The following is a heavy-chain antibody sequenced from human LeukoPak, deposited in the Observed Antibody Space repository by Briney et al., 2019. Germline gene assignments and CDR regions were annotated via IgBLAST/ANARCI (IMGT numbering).Heavy chain of an antibody. V-gene: IGHV1-46*01. CDR3: AREGDGAAAYYYYYYMDV. CDR1: GCTFTSYY. CDR2: INPSGGST. J-gene: IGHJ6*03. D-gene: IGHD6-13*01. Sequence: GASVKVSCKASGCTFTSYYMHWVRQAPGQGLEWMGIINPSGGSTSYAQKFQGRVTMTRDTSTSTVYMELSSLRSEDTAVYYCAREGDGAAAYYYYYYMDVWGKGTTVTVSS.